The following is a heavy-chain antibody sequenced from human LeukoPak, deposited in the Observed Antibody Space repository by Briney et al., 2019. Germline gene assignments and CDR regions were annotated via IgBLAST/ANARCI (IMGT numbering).Heavy chain of an antibody. D-gene: IGHD5-18*01. Sequence: PGGSLRLSCAASGFTFSSYSMNWVRQAPGKGLEWVSSISSSSSYIYYVDSVKGRFTISRDNAKNSLYLQMNSLRAEDTAVYYCARGGTAMGFDYWGQGTLVTVSS. CDR2: ISSSSSYI. CDR1: GFTFSSYS. V-gene: IGHV3-21*01. CDR3: ARGGTAMGFDY. J-gene: IGHJ4*02.